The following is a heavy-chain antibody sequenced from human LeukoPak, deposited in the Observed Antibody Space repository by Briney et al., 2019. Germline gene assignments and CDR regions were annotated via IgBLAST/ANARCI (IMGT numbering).Heavy chain of an antibody. Sequence: GGSLRLSCAASGFTFSSYGMHWVRQAPGKGLEWVAFIRYDGSNKYYADSVKGRFTISRDNSKTTLYLQMNSLRAEDTAVYYCARDRSGYGDNWFDPWGQGTLFTVSS. CDR1: GFTFSSYG. V-gene: IGHV3-30*02. D-gene: IGHD5-12*01. CDR2: IRYDGSNK. J-gene: IGHJ5*02. CDR3: ARDRSGYGDNWFDP.